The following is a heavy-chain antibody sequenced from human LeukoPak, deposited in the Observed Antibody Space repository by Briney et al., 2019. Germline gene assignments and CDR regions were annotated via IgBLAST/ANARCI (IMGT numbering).Heavy chain of an antibody. CDR3: ARPMDSSGYYYVRTAFDI. V-gene: IGHV3-74*01. D-gene: IGHD3-22*01. J-gene: IGHJ3*02. CDR2: IKSDGSST. CDR1: GFTFSSYW. Sequence: GGSLRLSCAASGFTFSSYWMHWVRQAPGKGLVWVSRIKSDGSSTSYADSVKGRFTISRDNAKNTLYLQMNSLRAEDTAVYYCARPMDSSGYYYVRTAFDIWGQGTMVTVSS.